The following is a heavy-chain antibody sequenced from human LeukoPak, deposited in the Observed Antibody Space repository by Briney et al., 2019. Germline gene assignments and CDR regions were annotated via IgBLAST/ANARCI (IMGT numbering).Heavy chain of an antibody. V-gene: IGHV1-2*02. Sequence: GASVKVSCKASGYTFIGYYMHRVRQAPGQGLEWMGWINPNSGGTNYAQKFQGRVTMTRDTSISTAYVELSGLTSDDTAVYYCARGSYDFWTGYDYFDYWGQGTLVTVSS. D-gene: IGHD3-3*01. CDR3: ARGSYDFWTGYDYFDY. CDR1: GYTFIGYY. CDR2: INPNSGGT. J-gene: IGHJ4*02.